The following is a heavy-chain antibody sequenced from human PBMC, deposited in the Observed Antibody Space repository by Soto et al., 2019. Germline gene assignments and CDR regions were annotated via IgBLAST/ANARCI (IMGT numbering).Heavy chain of an antibody. Sequence: QVQLVESGGGVVQPGRSLRLSCAASGFTFSSYGMHWVRQAPGKGLEWVAVISYDGSNKYYADSVKGRFTISRDNSKNTLYLQMNSLRAEDTAVYYCANAGDHPCYWVQGTLVTVSS. D-gene: IGHD2-21*02. CDR2: ISYDGSNK. CDR3: ANAGDHPCY. CDR1: GFTFSSYG. V-gene: IGHV3-30*18. J-gene: IGHJ4*02.